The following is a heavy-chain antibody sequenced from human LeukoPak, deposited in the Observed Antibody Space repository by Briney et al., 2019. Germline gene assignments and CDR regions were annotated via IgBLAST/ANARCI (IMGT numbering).Heavy chain of an antibody. CDR2: MNPNSGNT. Sequence: ASVKVSCEASGYTFTSYDINWVRQATGQGLEWMGWMNPNSGNTGYAQKFQGRVTMTRNTSISTAYMELSSLRSEDTAVYYCARGDYSGSYFKLYYYYYMDVWGKGTTVTVSS. CDR1: GYTFTSYD. J-gene: IGHJ6*03. V-gene: IGHV1-8*01. CDR3: ARGDYSGSYFKLYYYYYMDV. D-gene: IGHD1-26*01.